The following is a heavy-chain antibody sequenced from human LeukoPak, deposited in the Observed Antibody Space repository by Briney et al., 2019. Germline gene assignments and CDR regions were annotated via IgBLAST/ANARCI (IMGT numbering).Heavy chain of an antibody. CDR1: GFTFSSYA. J-gene: IGHJ3*02. CDR3: AKDQLYGVGATQDAFDI. D-gene: IGHD1-26*01. Sequence: GGSLRLSCAASGFTFSSYAMNWVRQAPGKGLEWVSAISGSGGSTYYADSVKGRFTISRDNSKNTLYLQMNSLRAEDTAVYYCAKDQLYGVGATQDAFDIWGQGTMVTVSS. CDR2: ISGSGGST. V-gene: IGHV3-23*01.